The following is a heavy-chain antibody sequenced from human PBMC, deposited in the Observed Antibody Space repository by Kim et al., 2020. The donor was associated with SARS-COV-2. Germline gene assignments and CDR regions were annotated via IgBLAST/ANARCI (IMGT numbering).Heavy chain of an antibody. Sequence: ASVKVSCKASGYTFTSYDINWVRQATGQGLEWMGWMNPNSGNTGYAQKFQGRVTMTRNTSISTAYMELSSLRSEDTAVYYCARGRSSSGWQRLGDWFDPWGQGTLVTVSS. CDR3: ARGRSSSGWQRLGDWFDP. CDR1: GYTFTSYD. V-gene: IGHV1-8*01. J-gene: IGHJ5*02. CDR2: MNPNSGNT. D-gene: IGHD6-19*01.